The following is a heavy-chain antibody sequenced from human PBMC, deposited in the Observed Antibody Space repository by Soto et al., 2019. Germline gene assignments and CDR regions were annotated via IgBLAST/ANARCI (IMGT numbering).Heavy chain of an antibody. CDR1: GFTFSSYA. V-gene: IGHV3-23*01. J-gene: IGHJ6*02. Sequence: GGSLRLSCAASGFTFSSYAMGWVRQAPGKGLEWVSTFGITGGDTYYADSVKGRFFISRDGSKYTLHLQMNSLRAEDTAVYHCAKLGSQLLSYYGMDVWGQGTTVTVSS. CDR3: AKLGSQLLSYYGMDV. CDR2: FGITGGDT. D-gene: IGHD2-2*01.